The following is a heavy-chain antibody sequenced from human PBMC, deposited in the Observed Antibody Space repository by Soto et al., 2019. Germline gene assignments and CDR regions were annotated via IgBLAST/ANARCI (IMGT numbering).Heavy chain of an antibody. V-gene: IGHV4-59*01. CDR2: IYYSGST. CDR1: GGSISSYY. J-gene: IGHJ4*02. Sequence: SETLSLTCTVSGGSISSYYWSWIRQPPGKVLEWIGYIYYSGSTNYYPSLKSRVTIAVDTSKNQFSLKLSSVTAADTAVYYCARDRHYGRFDYWGQGTLVTVSS. CDR3: ARDRHYGRFDY. D-gene: IGHD4-17*01.